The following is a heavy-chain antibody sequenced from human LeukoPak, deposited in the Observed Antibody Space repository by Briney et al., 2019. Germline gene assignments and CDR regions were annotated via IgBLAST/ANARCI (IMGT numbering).Heavy chain of an antibody. CDR2: IIPIFGTA. CDR1: GGTFSSYA. J-gene: IGHJ6*02. CDR3: ASIVVPAAKPYYYYGMDV. Sequence: SVKVSCKASGGTFSSYAVSWVRQAPGQGLEWIGGIIPIFGTANYAQKFQGRVTITADESTSTAYMELSSLRSEDTAVYYCASIVVPAAKPYYYYGMDVWGQGTTVTVSS. V-gene: IGHV1-69*13. D-gene: IGHD2-2*01.